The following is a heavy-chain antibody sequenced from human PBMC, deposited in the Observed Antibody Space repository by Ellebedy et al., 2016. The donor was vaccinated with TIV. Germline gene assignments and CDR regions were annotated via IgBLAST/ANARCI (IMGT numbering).Heavy chain of an antibody. CDR2: SYQSGSS. V-gene: IGHV4-4*02. D-gene: IGHD1-26*01. J-gene: IGHJ4*02. Sequence: MPSETLSLTCAVSGDSISSSNWWIGVRQTPGKGLEWTGESYQSGSSNYNPSLKSRVTISVDKSKNQFSLKLTSVTAADTAVYYCARDTLVGVTDSYFDYWGQGTLVTVSS. CDR1: GDSISSSNW. CDR3: ARDTLVGVTDSYFDY.